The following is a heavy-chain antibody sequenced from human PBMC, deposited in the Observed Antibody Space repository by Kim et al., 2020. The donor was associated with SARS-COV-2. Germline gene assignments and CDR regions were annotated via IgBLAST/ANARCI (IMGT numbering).Heavy chain of an antibody. CDR1: GFTFSSYA. CDR2: ISYDGSNK. D-gene: IGHD6-13*01. V-gene: IGHV3-30-3*01. J-gene: IGHJ6*01. CDR3: ARGHREYSSSWLNYYYG. Sequence: GGSLRLSCAASGFTFSSYAMHWVRQAPGKGLEWVAVISYDGSNKYYADSVKGRFTISRDNSKNTLYLQMNSLRAEDTAVYYCARGHREYSSSWLNYYYG.